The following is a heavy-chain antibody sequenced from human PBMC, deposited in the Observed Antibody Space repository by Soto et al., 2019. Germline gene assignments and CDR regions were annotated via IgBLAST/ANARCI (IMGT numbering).Heavy chain of an antibody. V-gene: IGHV4-34*01. J-gene: IGHJ4*02. CDR2: IDQRGST. CDR3: ARGQGSIIPYYFDS. CDR1: GRSFSGT. D-gene: IGHD2-2*01. Sequence: SETLSLTCAVYGRSFSGTWSWIRQAPGKGLEWIGEIDQRGSTNENPFLKSRVTVLVDKXXXXXSXKXGXXXAADXAVYYCARGQGSIIPYYFDSWGQGTLVTVSS.